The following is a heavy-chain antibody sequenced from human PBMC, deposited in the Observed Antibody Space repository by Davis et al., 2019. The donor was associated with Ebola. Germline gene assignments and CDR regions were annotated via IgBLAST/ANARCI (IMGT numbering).Heavy chain of an antibody. CDR3: ARPIEKRCSPGCFDL. CDR2: MNPDSGNT. CDR1: GYTFTSND. Sequence: AASMKVSCKASGYTFTSNDINWVRQATGQGLEWMGWMNPDSGNTGYASKFQGRVTMTRNNSITTAYMELSSLTSEDTAVYYCARPIEKRCSPGCFDLWGRGTLVTVSS. V-gene: IGHV1-8*01. J-gene: IGHJ2*01. D-gene: IGHD4/OR15-4a*01.